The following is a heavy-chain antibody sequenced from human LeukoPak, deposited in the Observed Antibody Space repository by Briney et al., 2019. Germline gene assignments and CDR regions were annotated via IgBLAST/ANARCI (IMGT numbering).Heavy chain of an antibody. Sequence: SETRSLTCTVSGGSISSGGYYWSWIRQHPGKGLEWIGYIYDSGSTYYNPSLKSRVTISVDTSKNQVSLKLSSVTAADTDVYYCARTRIVVVPAALRGPNWFDPWGQGTLVTVSS. V-gene: IGHV4-31*03. CDR1: GGSISSGGYY. J-gene: IGHJ5*02. CDR3: ARTRIVVVPAALRGPNWFDP. D-gene: IGHD2-2*01. CDR2: IYDSGST.